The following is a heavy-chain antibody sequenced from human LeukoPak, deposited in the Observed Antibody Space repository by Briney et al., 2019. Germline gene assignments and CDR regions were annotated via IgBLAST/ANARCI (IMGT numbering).Heavy chain of an antibody. CDR2: FDPEDGET. CDR3: ATAWSYPFDY. CDR1: GYTLTELS. Sequence: GASVKVSFKVSGYTLTELSMHWVRQAPGKGLEWMGGFDPEDGETIYAQKFQGRVTMTEDTSTDTAYMELSHLRSEDTAVYYCATAWSYPFDYWGQGTLVTVSS. D-gene: IGHD1-26*01. J-gene: IGHJ4*02. V-gene: IGHV1-24*01.